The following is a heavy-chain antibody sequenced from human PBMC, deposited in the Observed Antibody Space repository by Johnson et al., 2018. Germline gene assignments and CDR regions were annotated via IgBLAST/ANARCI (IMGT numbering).Heavy chain of an antibody. CDR1: GGTFSSYA. J-gene: IGHJ6*02. Sequence: QVQLVQSGAEVKKPGSSXKVSCKAYGGTFSSYAISWVRQAPGQGLEWMGGVIPIFGPANYAQTFQGRVTITADGSTSIAYMERSSLRSEDTPVYYCATYDSSGYLSGVRYDYYGMDVWGQGTTFTVSS. CDR3: ATYDSSGYLSGVRYDYYGMDV. CDR2: VIPIFGPA. D-gene: IGHD3-22*01. V-gene: IGHV1-69*01.